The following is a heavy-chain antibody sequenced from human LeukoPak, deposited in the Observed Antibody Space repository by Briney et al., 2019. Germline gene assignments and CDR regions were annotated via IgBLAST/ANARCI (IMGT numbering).Heavy chain of an antibody. CDR1: GFTFSGYW. CDR3: AKENLGILDYFDY. J-gene: IGHJ4*02. D-gene: IGHD7-27*01. CDR2: ISGSGGST. Sequence: GGSLRLSCAASGFTFSGYWMSWVRQAPGKGLEWVSAISGSGGSTYYADSVKGRFTISRDNSKNTLYLQMNSLRAEDTAVYYCAKENLGILDYFDYWGQGTLVTVSS. V-gene: IGHV3-23*01.